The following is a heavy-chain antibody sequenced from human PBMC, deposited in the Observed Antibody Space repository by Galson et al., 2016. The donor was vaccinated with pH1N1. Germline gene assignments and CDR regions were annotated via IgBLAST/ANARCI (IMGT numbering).Heavy chain of an antibody. CDR3: AKGYYYGDYLDYYYFYNMDV. J-gene: IGHJ6*02. V-gene: IGHV3-23*01. CDR2: ISGRGVTT. D-gene: IGHD4-17*01. Sequence: SLRLSCAASGFTFSSYAMSWVRQAPGKGLEWVSTISGRGVTTYYADSVKGRFTISRDNSKNTLYLQMNSLRAEDTAVYYCAKGYYYGDYLDYYYFYNMDVWGQGTTVIVSS. CDR1: GFTFSSYA.